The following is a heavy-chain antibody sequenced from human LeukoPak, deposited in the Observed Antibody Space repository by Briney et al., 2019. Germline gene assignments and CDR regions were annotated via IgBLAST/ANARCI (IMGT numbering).Heavy chain of an antibody. CDR3: AKSVREYSSSHPFDY. CDR1: GFTFSSYG. J-gene: IGHJ4*02. CDR2: ISYDGSNK. D-gene: IGHD6-6*01. V-gene: IGHV3-30*18. Sequence: GGSLRLSCAASGFTFSSYGMHWVRQAPGKGLEGVAVISYDGSNKYYADSVKGRFTISRDNSKNTLYLQMNSLRAEDTAVYYCAKSVREYSSSHPFDYWGQGTLVTVSS.